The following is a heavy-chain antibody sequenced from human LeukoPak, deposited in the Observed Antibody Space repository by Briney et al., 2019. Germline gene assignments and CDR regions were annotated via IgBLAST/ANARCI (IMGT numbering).Heavy chain of an antibody. J-gene: IGHJ4*02. D-gene: IGHD5-12*01. V-gene: IGHV3-21*01. Sequence: AGGSLRLSCAASGFTFSSYSMNWVRQAPGKGLEWVSSISSSSSYIYYADSVKGRFTISRDNAKNSLYLQMNSLRAEDTAVYYCVKQSGYRGYDFFDYWGQGALVTVSS. CDR1: GFTFSSYS. CDR3: VKQSGYRGYDFFDY. CDR2: ISSSSSYI.